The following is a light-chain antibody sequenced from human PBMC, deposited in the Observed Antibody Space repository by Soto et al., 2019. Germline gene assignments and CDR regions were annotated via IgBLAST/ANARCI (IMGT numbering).Light chain of an antibody. J-gene: IGKJ3*01. CDR2: KAS. CDR3: QQYTRYRVFT. Sequence: DIQMTQSPSTLSASVGDRVTITCRASQTISRNWLAWFQQKPGKAPKLLIYKASNLESGVTSRFSGSGSETEFTLTISSLQTDDFATYYCQQYTRYRVFTFGPGTKVDVK. V-gene: IGKV1-5*03. CDR1: QTISRNW.